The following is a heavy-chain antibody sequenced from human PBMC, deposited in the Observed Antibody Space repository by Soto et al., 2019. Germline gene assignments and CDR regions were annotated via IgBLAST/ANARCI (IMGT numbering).Heavy chain of an antibody. CDR1: GGTPSNSA. CDR3: AGGRIVVVGSRAYYGMDV. D-gene: IGHD3-22*01. V-gene: IGHV1-69*01. Sequence: QVHLLLQSGAEVKKPGSSVKVSCKASGGTPSNSAISWVRQAPGQGPEWMGGIIPVFGLVKYAQNFQGRVTITADESTNTAYMELSSRRPEDTAVYYCAGGRIVVVGSRAYYGMDVWGQGTTVTVSS. J-gene: IGHJ6*02. CDR2: IIPVFGLV.